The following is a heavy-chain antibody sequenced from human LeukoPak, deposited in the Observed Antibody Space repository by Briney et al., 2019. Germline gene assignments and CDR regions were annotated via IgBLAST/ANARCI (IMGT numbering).Heavy chain of an antibody. CDR3: ASNLSPAMAIFDY. V-gene: IGHV3-7*01. CDR1: GFIFDDYG. J-gene: IGHJ4*02. D-gene: IGHD5-18*01. CDR2: IKQDGSEK. Sequence: PGGSLRLSCVVSGFIFDDYGISWVRQAPGKGLEWVANIKQDGSEKYYVDSVKGRFTISRDNAKNSLYLQMKSLRAEDTAVYYCASNLSPAMAIFDYWGQGTLVTVSS.